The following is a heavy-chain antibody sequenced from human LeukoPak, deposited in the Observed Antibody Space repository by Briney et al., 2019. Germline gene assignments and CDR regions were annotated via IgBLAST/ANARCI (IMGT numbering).Heavy chain of an antibody. CDR2: INTNTGNP. V-gene: IGHV7-4-1*02. CDR3: ARGGSSSWTLY. D-gene: IGHD6-13*01. CDR1: GYTFTSYA. Sequence: GASVKVSCKASGYTFTSYAMSWVRQAPGQGLERMGWINTNTGNPTYAQGFTGRFVFSLDTSVSTAYLQISSLKAEDTAVYYCARGGSSSWTLYWGQGTLVTVSS. J-gene: IGHJ4*02.